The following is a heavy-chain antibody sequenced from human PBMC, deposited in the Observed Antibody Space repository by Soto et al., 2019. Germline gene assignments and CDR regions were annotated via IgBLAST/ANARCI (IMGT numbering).Heavy chain of an antibody. CDR2: MYYSGST. CDR3: ASRIDYDSSGSYFDY. D-gene: IGHD3-22*01. J-gene: IGHJ4*02. Sequence: LSLTCTVSGGSISSSSYFWGWIRQPPGKGLEWIGSMYYSGSTYYNPSLKSRVTISVDTSKNQFSLKLSSVTAADTAVYYCASRIDYDSSGSYFDYWGQGTLVTVSS. CDR1: GGSISSSSYF. V-gene: IGHV4-39*01.